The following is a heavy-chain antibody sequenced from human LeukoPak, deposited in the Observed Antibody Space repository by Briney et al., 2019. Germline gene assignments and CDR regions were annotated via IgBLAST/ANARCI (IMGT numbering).Heavy chain of an antibody. V-gene: IGHV3-9*01. CDR1: GFISDHA. Sequence: GGSLRLSCTASGFISDHAMHWVRQAPGKGLEWVSGIDWNSGRIGYGESVKGRFTVSRDNAKDSLYLQMNSLRVEDTAFYYCTKDVRAGGLDYWGPGTLVIVSS. CDR2: IDWNSGRI. CDR3: TKDVRAGGLDY. D-gene: IGHD2-15*01. J-gene: IGHJ4*02.